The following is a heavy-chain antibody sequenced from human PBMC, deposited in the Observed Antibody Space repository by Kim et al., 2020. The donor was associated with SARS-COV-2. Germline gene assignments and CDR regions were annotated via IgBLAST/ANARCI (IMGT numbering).Heavy chain of an antibody. D-gene: IGHD5-18*01. J-gene: IGHJ2*01. CDR3: ARGPDTAMVTYWYFDL. CDR2: INHSGST. V-gene: IGHV4-34*01. CDR1: GGSFSGYY. Sequence: SETLSLTCAVYGGSFSGYYWSWIRQPPGKGLEWIGEINHSGSTNYNPSLKSRVTISVDTSKNQFSLKLSSVTAADTAVYYCARGPDTAMVTYWYFDLWGR.